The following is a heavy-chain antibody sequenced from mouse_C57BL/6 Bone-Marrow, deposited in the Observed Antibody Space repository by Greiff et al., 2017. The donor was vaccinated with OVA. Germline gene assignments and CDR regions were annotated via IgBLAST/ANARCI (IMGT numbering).Heavy chain of an antibody. V-gene: IGHV1-4*01. CDR2: INPSSGYT. Sequence: QVQLQQSGAELARPGASVKMSCKASGYTFTSYTMHWVKQRPGQGLEWIGYINPSSGYTKYNQKFKDKATLTADKSSSTAYMQLSSLTSEDSAVYYCARSLTGTWYCDVGGTGTTVTVSS. CDR1: GYTFTSYT. D-gene: IGHD4-1*01. J-gene: IGHJ1*03. CDR3: ARSLTGTWYCDV.